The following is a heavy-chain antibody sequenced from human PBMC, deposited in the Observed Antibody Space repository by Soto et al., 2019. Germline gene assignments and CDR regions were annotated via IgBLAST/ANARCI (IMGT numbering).Heavy chain of an antibody. CDR1: GYTFTGYY. V-gene: IGHV1-2*02. CDR3: ARGGYNWNKSTVYYYYGMDV. CDR2: INPNSGGT. J-gene: IGHJ6*02. D-gene: IGHD1-20*01. Sequence: AAVKVSCKASGYTFTGYYMHWVRQAPGQGLEWMGWINPNSGGTNYAQKFQGRVTMTRDTSISTAYMELSRLRSDDTAVYYCARGGYNWNKSTVYYYYGMDVWGQGTTVTVSS.